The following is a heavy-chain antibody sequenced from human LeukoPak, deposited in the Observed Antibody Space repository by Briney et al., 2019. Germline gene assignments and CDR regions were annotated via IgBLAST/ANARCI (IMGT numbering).Heavy chain of an antibody. CDR1: GVSIRSSSYY. CDR3: ARVRSDYDFGFPFDP. J-gene: IGHJ5*02. Sequence: SETLSLTCTVSGVSIRSSSYYWGWIRQPPGKGLEWIGSIYHSGSTYYNPSLKSRVTISVDTSKNQFSLRLSSVTAADTALYYCARVRSDYDFGFPFDPWGQGTLVTVSS. D-gene: IGHD5-12*01. CDR2: IYHSGST. V-gene: IGHV4-39*07.